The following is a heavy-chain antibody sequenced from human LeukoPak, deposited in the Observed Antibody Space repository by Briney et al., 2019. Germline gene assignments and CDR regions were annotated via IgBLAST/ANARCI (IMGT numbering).Heavy chain of an antibody. CDR1: GFTFSSFW. Sequence: GGSLRLSCVASGFTFSSFWMHWVRQAPGKGLVWVSRIKSDGSSTSYADSVKGRFTISRDNAKNTLYLQMNSLRAEDTAVYYCARDYYGSGSYWGQGTLVTVSS. CDR2: IKSDGSST. D-gene: IGHD3-10*01. V-gene: IGHV3-74*01. J-gene: IGHJ4*02. CDR3: ARDYYGSGSY.